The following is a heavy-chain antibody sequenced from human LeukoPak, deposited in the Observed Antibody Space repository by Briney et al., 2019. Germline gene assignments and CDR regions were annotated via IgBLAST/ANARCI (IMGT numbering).Heavy chain of an antibody. CDR2: IYSGGST. J-gene: IGHJ4*02. CDR3: ARSLAARPSYFDH. D-gene: IGHD6-6*01. V-gene: IGHV3-53*01. CDR1: GLTVSSNH. Sequence: GGSLRLSCAASGLTVSSNHMTWVRQVPGKGLEWVSVIYSGGSTDYADSVKGRFTISRDNSKNTVYLQMNSLRAEDTAVYYCARSLAARPSYFDHWGQGTLVTVSS.